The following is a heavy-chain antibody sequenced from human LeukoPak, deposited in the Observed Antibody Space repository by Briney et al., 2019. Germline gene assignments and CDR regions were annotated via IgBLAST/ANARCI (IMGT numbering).Heavy chain of an antibody. CDR2: ISSSGSGT. V-gene: IGHV3-23*01. CDR1: GFTFSNYG. J-gene: IGHJ4*02. CDR3: ARRAGGYSHPYDY. D-gene: IGHD4-23*01. Sequence: GGSLRLSCVASGFTFSNYGLTWVRQAPGKGLEWVSTISSSGSGTQYADSVKGRFTISRDNSKNTLYLHMNSLRAGDTAVYYCARRAGGYSHPYDYWGQGILVTVSS.